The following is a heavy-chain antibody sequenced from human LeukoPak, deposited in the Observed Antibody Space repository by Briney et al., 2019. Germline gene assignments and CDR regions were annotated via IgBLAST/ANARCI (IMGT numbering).Heavy chain of an antibody. V-gene: IGHV1-69*13. Sequence: GASVKVSCKASGGTFSSYTISWVRQAPGQGLEWMGGIIPIFGTANYAQKFQGRVTITADESTSTAYMELSSLRSEDTAVYYCAGGVWHCSSTSCYPYYYYYYMDVWGKGTTVTVSS. CDR1: GGTFSSYT. CDR3: AGGVWHCSSTSCYPYYYYYYMDV. D-gene: IGHD2-2*01. J-gene: IGHJ6*03. CDR2: IIPIFGTA.